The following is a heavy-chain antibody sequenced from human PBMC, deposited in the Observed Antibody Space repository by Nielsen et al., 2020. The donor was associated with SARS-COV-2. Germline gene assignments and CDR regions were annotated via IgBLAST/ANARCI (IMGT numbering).Heavy chain of an antibody. D-gene: IGHD6-6*01. CDR3: AKPPEYSSSSAQDMRRFDP. V-gene: IGHV3-30*02. CDR1: GFTFRNYG. J-gene: IGHJ5*02. Sequence: GGSLRLSCAASGFTFRNYGMHWVRQAPGKGLEWVAFIRFDGSDKYYKDSVKGRFTISRDNSKNTLYLQMNSLRVEDTAVYYCAKPPEYSSSSAQDMRRFDPWGQGTLVTVSS. CDR2: IRFDGSDK.